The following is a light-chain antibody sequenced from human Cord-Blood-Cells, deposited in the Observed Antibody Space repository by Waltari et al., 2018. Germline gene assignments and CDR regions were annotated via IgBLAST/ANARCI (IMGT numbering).Light chain of an antibody. CDR2: AAS. J-gene: IGKJ1*01. V-gene: IGKV1-6*01. Sequence: AIQMTQSPSSVSASVGHRVPITCRASQGIRNDVGWYQQKPGKAPKLLIYAASSLQSGVPSRFSGSGSGTDFTLTISSLQPEDFATYYCLQDYNYPRTFGQGTKVEIK. CDR1: QGIRND. CDR3: LQDYNYPRT.